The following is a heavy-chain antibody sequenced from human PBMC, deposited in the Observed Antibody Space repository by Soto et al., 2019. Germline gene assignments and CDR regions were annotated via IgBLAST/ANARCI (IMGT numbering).Heavy chain of an antibody. CDR3: AREGPGVKFDF. V-gene: IGHV1-69*04. CDR2: IIPFGEIT. D-gene: IGHD3-10*01. J-gene: IGHJ4*02. Sequence: QVQLVQSGSEVKKPGSSVKVSCKASGGPFSSYGLSWVRQAPGQGLEWMGRIIPFGEITNFAQKFQDRVKITADTATSTAYMELRRLKSEDTAVYYCAREGPGVKFDFWGQGTRVNVSS. CDR1: GGPFSSYG.